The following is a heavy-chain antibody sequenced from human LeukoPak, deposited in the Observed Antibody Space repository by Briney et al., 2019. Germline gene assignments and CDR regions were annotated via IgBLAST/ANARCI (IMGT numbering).Heavy chain of an antibody. CDR2: IYYSGST. V-gene: IGHV4-30-4*08. CDR1: AGSISRGDYY. Sequence: TRSLTCTVSAGSISRGDYYWGWIRQPPGKGLEWIGYIYYSGSTYYNPSLKSRVTISVDTSKNQFSLKLSSVTAADTAVYYCAREYVDTAMVTAFDIWGQGTMVTVSS. D-gene: IGHD5-18*01. J-gene: IGHJ3*02. CDR3: AREYVDTAMVTAFDI.